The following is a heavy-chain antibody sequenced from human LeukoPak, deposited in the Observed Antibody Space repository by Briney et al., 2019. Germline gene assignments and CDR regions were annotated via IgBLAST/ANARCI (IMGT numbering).Heavy chain of an antibody. CDR3: ARGGANHAFDV. Sequence: GASLRLSCAASGFTFSNYAMSWVRPAPGKGLVWVSRINNDGSDTIYADSVRGRFTISRDNAKNTLYLQMNSLRAEDTAVYYCARGGANHAFDVWGQGTVVTVSS. CDR1: GFTFSNYA. D-gene: IGHD5-12*01. J-gene: IGHJ3*01. CDR2: INNDGSDT. V-gene: IGHV3-74*01.